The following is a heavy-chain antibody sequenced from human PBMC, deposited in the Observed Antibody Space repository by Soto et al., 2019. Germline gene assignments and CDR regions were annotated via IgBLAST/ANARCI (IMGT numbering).Heavy chain of an antibody. D-gene: IGHD2-8*01. Sequence: QVQLQESGPGLVKPSQTLSLTCTVSGGSISSGGYYWSWIRQHPGKGLEWIGYIYYSGSTYYNPSLKSRVTISVDTSKNQYSLKLCSVTAADTAVYYCARVGCTNGVCIPGDYWGQGTLVTVSS. CDR1: GGSISSGGYY. CDR2: IYYSGST. J-gene: IGHJ4*02. V-gene: IGHV4-31*03. CDR3: ARVGCTNGVCIPGDY.